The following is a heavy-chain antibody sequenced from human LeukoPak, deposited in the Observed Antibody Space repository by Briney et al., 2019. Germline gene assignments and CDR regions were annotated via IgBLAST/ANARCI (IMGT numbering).Heavy chain of an antibody. Sequence: GGSLRLSCAASGFTFSNAWMSWDRQAPGKGLEWVGRIKSKTDGGTTDYAAPVKGRFTISRDDSKNTLYLQMHRLKTEDTAVYYCTTPPLIAVADEDYWGQGTLVTVSS. CDR3: TTPPLIAVADEDY. D-gene: IGHD6-19*01. CDR1: GFTFSNAW. V-gene: IGHV3-15*01. CDR2: IKSKTDGGTT. J-gene: IGHJ4*02.